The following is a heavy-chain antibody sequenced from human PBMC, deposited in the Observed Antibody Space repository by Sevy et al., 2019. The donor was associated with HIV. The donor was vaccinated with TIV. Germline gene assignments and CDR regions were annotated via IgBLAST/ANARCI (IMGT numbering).Heavy chain of an antibody. CDR3: ARLRSYDSSGYYNFDY. CDR2: IYYSGST. J-gene: IGHJ4*02. D-gene: IGHD3-22*01. V-gene: IGHV4-30-4*01. CDR1: GGSISSGDYY. Sequence: SETLSLTCTVSGGSISSGDYYWSWIRQPPGKGLEWIGYIYYSGSTYYNPSLKSRVTISVDTSKNQFSLKLSSVTAADTAVYYCARLRSYDSSGYYNFDYWGQGTLVIVSS.